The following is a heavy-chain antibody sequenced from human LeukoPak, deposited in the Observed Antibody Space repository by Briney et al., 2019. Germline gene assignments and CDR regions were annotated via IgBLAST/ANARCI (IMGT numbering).Heavy chain of an antibody. D-gene: IGHD1-26*01. V-gene: IGHV3-23*01. CDR3: TRSESGTYKGGFDF. Sequence: GGTLRLSCAASGFTFSSYGMSWVRQAPGKGLEWVSAISGSGGSTYYADSVKGRFTISRDNSKNTLYLQMNSLKTEDTAVYYCTRSESGTYKGGFDFWGQGTLVTVSS. CDR1: GFTFSSYG. J-gene: IGHJ4*02. CDR2: ISGSGGST.